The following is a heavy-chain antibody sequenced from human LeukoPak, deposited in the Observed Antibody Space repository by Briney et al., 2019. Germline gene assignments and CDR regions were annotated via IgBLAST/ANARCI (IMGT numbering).Heavy chain of an antibody. V-gene: IGHV3-21*01. CDR3: ARDPYYYDSSGYYSFIDY. Sequence: PGGSLRLSCAASGFTFSSYSMNWVRQAPGKGLEWVSSISSSSSYIYYADSVKGRFTISRDNAKNSLYLQMNSLRAEDTAVYYCARDPYYYDSSGYYSFIDYWGQGTLVTVSS. CDR2: ISSSSSYI. D-gene: IGHD3-22*01. J-gene: IGHJ4*02. CDR1: GFTFSSYS.